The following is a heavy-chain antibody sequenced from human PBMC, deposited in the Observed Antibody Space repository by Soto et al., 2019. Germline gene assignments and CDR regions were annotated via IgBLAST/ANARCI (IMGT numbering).Heavy chain of an antibody. Sequence: ASVKVSCKASGYTFTSYDINWVRQATGQGLEWMGWMDPNTGNTGFAQKFQGRVTMSRNTSISTAYMELSSLRSEDTAVYYCARGRYSSSGLLDFSGPGTLPTV. CDR1: GYTFTSYD. V-gene: IGHV1-8*01. CDR2: MDPNTGNT. D-gene: IGHD6-13*01. CDR3: ARGRYSSSGLLDF. J-gene: IGHJ4*02.